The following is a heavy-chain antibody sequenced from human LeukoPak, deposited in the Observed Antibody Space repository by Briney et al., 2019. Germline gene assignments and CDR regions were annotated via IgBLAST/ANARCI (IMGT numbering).Heavy chain of an antibody. CDR2: IYYRGST. J-gene: IGHJ4*02. CDR3: AWFGELLPFDY. CDR1: GGSLSSSSYY. D-gene: IGHD3-10*01. Sequence: SETLSLTCTVSGGSLSSSSYYWGWIRQPPGKGLEWIGSIYYRGSTYYNPSLKSRVTISVDTSKNQFSLKLSSVTAADTAVYYCAWFGELLPFDYWGQGTLVTVSS. V-gene: IGHV4-39*07.